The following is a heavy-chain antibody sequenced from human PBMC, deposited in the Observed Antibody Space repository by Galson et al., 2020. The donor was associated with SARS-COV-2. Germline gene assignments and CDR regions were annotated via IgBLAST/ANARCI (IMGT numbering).Heavy chain of an antibody. D-gene: IGHD5-12*01. J-gene: IGHJ6*02. Sequence: ASETLSLTCLVSGDSVTSGRSYWTWIRQTPGKGLEWLGYIHYNSIDNAPTTDNNPSLRSRLTISLATSKQEFSLQLYSVTAADTAVYYCAGEVSVDRGRAYYYSGLDVWGQGTTVTVSS. CDR1: GDSVTSGRSY. CDR3: AGEVSVDRGRAYYYSGLDV. V-gene: IGHV4-61*01. CDR2: IHYNSIDNAPTT.